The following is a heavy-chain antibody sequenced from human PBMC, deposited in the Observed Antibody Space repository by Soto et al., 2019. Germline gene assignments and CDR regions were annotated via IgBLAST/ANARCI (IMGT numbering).Heavy chain of an antibody. V-gene: IGHV1-18*01. J-gene: IGHJ3*02. D-gene: IGHD2-2*01. CDR3: ARATTLPVVVEDHDAFDI. CDR1: GYTFTSYG. Sequence: ASVTVSCKASGYTFTSYGISWVRQAPGQGLEWMGWISAYNGNTNYAQKLQGRVTMTTDTSTSTAYMELRSLRSDDTAVYYCARATTLPVVVEDHDAFDIWGQGTMVTVS. CDR2: ISAYNGNT.